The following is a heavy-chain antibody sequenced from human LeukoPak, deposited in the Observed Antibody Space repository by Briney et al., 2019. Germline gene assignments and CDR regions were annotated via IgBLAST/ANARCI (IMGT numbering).Heavy chain of an antibody. CDR3: ARTTRLRFLEWSFDY. CDR1: GGSISSGSYY. D-gene: IGHD3-3*01. V-gene: IGHV4-61*02. J-gene: IGHJ4*02. CDR2: IYTSGST. Sequence: PSETLSLTCTVSGGSISSGSYYWSWIRQPAGKGLEWIGRIYTSGSTNYNPSLKSRVTISVDTSKNQFSLKLSSVTAADTAVYYCARTTRLRFLEWSFDYWGQGTLVTVSS.